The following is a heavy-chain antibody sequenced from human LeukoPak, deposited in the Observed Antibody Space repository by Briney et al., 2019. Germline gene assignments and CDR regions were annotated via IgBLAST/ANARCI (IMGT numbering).Heavy chain of an antibody. CDR3: ATVYCSSTVCYSRGAEFFQH. D-gene: IGHD2-2*02. V-gene: IGHV4-39*01. Sequence: PSETLSLICTVSGGSISSSSYYWGWIRQPPGKGLEWIGSIYYSGSTYYSPSLKSRVTISVDTSKNQFSLKLSSVTAADTAVYYCATVYCSSTVCYSRGAEFFQHWGQGTLVTVSS. CDR2: IYYSGST. CDR1: GGSISSSSYY. J-gene: IGHJ1*01.